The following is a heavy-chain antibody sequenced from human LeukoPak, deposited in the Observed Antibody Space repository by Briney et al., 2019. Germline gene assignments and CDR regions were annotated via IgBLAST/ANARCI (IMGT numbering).Heavy chain of an antibody. D-gene: IGHD1-26*01. V-gene: IGHV3-48*03. CDR3: ARDPYSGGYWNYYYYYMDV. J-gene: IGHJ6*03. CDR2: ISSSGSTI. CDR1: GFTFSSYE. Sequence: GGSLRLSCAASGFTFSSYEMNWVRQAPGKGLEWVSYISSSGSTIYYADSVKGRFTISRDNAKNSLYLQINSLRAEDTAVYYCARDPYSGGYWNYYYYYMDVWGKGTTVTISS.